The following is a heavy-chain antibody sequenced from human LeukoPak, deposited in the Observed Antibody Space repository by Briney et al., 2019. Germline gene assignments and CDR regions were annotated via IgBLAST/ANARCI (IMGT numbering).Heavy chain of an antibody. CDR3: ARTSSGYHWFFDY. D-gene: IGHD3-22*01. V-gene: IGHV4-39*01. CDR1: GGSISSSSYY. CDR2: IYYSGST. J-gene: IGHJ4*02. Sequence: SETLSLTCTVAGGSISSSSYYWCWIRQPPGKGLEWIGTIYYSGSTYYNPSLKSRLTISVDTSKNQFSLKLSSVTAADTAVYYCARTSSGYHWFFDYWGQGTLVTVSS.